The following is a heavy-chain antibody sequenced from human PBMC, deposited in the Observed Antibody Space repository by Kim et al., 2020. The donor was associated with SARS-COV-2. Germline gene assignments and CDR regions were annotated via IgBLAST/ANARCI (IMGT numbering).Heavy chain of an antibody. J-gene: IGHJ4*01. CDR3: ARPPRYYITARD. D-gene: IGHD1-26*01. Sequence: SETLSLTCSVSGCSISSYYWSWIRQPPGKGLEWIGYIYYSGRADYNPSLKSLVTISVDTSKNQFSLRLSSVTAADTAVYYCARPPRYYITARDWGHGTLV. CDR2: IYYSGRA. CDR1: GCSISSYY. V-gene: IGHV4-59*01.